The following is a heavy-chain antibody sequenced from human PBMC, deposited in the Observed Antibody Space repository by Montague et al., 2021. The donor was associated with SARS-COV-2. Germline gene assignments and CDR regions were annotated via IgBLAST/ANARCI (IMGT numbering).Heavy chain of an antibody. CDR1: GDSTSCPNCY. CDR3: ARHRNYGDHSLDNWFHP. Sequence: SETLSLTCTVSGDSTSCPNCYWSWIRQAPGKGLDWVGTIYNSGTTYYNPSPKSRLTISIDTSKNQFSLKLTSATAADTAVYYCARHRNYGDHSLDNWFHPWGQGTLVTVSS. V-gene: IGHV4-39*01. D-gene: IGHD4-17*01. CDR2: IYNSGTT. J-gene: IGHJ5*02.